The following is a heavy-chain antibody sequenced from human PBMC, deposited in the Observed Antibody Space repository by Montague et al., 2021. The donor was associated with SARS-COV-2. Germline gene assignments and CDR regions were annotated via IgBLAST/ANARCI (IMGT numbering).Heavy chain of an antibody. CDR1: GFTFGDYT. V-gene: IGHV3-43*01. CDR2: IWCDGSST. Sequence: SLRLSCAASGFTFGDYTMYWVRQAPGKGLEWVALIWCDGSSTYYADSVKGRFTISRDNSKNSLYLQMNSLRTEDAALYYCAKALTLGSEGMICGVDVWGQGTTVTVSS. J-gene: IGHJ6*02. D-gene: IGHD3-10*01. CDR3: AKALTLGSEGMICGVDV.